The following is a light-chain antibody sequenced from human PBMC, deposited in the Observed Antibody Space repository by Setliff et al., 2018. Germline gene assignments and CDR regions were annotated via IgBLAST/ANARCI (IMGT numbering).Light chain of an antibody. CDR2: EVT. CDR3: LSYTSKTTHAL. Sequence: QSALTQPAAVSGSPGQSIAISCAGTNSDVGGYNYVSRYQQHPNKAPKLLIYEVTKRPSGVSDRFSGSKSGNTASLTISGLQAEDEAYYYCLSYTSKTTHALFAGGTKVTVL. V-gene: IGLV2-14*03. CDR1: NSDVGGYNY. J-gene: IGLJ2*01.